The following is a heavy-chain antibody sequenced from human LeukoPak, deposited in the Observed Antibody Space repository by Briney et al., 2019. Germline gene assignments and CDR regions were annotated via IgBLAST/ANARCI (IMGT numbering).Heavy chain of an antibody. V-gene: IGHV3-11*01. J-gene: IGHJ5*02. CDR1: GFTFSDYY. CDR3: ARVWEPAAPFDP. CDR2: ISSSGSTI. D-gene: IGHD2-2*01. Sequence: GGSLRLSCAASGFTFSDYYMSWIRQAPGKGLEWVSYISSSGSTICYADSVKGRFTISRDNAKNSLYLQMNSLRAEDTAVYYCARVWEPAAPFDPWGQGTLVTVSS.